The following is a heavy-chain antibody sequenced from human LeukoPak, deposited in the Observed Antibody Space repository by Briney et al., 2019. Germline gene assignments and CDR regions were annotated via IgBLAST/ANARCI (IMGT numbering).Heavy chain of an antibody. CDR2: ISSNGGST. J-gene: IGHJ4*02. CDR3: ARGEGY. Sequence: GGSLRLSCAASGFTFSSYAMHWVRQAPGKGLEYVSAISSNGGSTYYANSVKGRFTISRDNSKNTLYLQMGSLRAEDTAVYYCARGEGYWGQGTLVTVSS. CDR1: GFTFSSYA. V-gene: IGHV3-64*01.